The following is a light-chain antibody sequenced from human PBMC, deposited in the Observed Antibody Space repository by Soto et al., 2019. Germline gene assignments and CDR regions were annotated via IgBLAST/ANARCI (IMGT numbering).Light chain of an antibody. Sequence: EIVLTQSLATLSLSPGERATLSCRASQSVSSFLAWYQQRPGQPPRLLIYDVSNRATGSPTRFSGSGSGTDFTLTISSLEPEDFAVYYCQQRINWPLTFGGGTKVEIK. CDR3: QQRINWPLT. V-gene: IGKV3-11*01. CDR1: QSVSSF. J-gene: IGKJ4*01. CDR2: DVS.